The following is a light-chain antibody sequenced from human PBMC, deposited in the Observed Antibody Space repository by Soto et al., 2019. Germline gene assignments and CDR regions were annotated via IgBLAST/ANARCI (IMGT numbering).Light chain of an antibody. CDR1: SSDVGGYNY. V-gene: IGLV2-14*01. CDR2: EVS. Sequence: QSALTQPASVSGSPGQSITISCTGTSSDVGGYNYVSWYQQHPGKAPKLMIYEVSNRPSGVSNRFSGSKSGNTASLTISGLQDEDEADYYCISYTSGSTWVFGGGTKLTVL. CDR3: ISYTSGSTWV. J-gene: IGLJ3*02.